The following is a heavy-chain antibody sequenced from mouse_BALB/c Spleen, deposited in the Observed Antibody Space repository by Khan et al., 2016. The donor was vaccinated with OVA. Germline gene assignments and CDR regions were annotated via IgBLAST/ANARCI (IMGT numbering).Heavy chain of an antibody. V-gene: IGHV1-87*01. CDR1: GYTFTSYW. D-gene: IGHD2-14*01. J-gene: IGHJ2*01. Sequence: VQLQESGAELARPGASVKLSCKASGYTFTSYWMQWVKQRPGQGLEWIGTIYPGDGDTRYTQKFKGKATLTADKSSSTAYMQLSSLASEDSAVYYCASDRYDYFDYWGQGTTLTVSS. CDR3: ASDRYDYFDY. CDR2: IYPGDGDT.